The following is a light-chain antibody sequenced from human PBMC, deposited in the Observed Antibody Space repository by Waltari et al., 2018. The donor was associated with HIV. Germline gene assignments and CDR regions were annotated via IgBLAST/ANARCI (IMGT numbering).Light chain of an antibody. CDR2: WAS. J-gene: IGKJ4*01. CDR1: PSVLYGSDNKNY. CDR3: HQYFTASWT. Sequence: DIMMTQSPDSLTVSLGERATIKCRSSPSVLYGSDNKNYLAWYQQKPGQSPKVPFYWASSRESGVPDRFSASGSGTDFTLTINSLQAEDVAVYFCHQYFTASWTFGRGTTVQI. V-gene: IGKV4-1*01.